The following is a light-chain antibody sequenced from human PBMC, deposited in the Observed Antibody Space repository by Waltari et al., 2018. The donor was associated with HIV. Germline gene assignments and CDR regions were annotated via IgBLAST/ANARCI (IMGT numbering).Light chain of an antibody. CDR3: QQSYSTPLAT. CDR1: QSISNY. J-gene: IGKJ2*01. Sequence: DSQMTQSPSSLSASVGDRVTITCRASQSISNYLNWYQQKPGKAPKLLIYAASSLQSGVPSRFSSDGSATDFTLTISSLQPDDYATYYCQQSYSTPLATFGQGTKLEIK. CDR2: AAS. V-gene: IGKV1-39*01.